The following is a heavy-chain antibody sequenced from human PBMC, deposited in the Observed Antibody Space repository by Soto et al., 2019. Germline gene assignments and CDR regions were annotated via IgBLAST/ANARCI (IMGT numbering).Heavy chain of an antibody. Sequence: PSQTLSLTCVIFGDSVSSNTVAWNWLRQSPSRGLEWLGRTYYRSKWFSEYAVSVEGRVTISPDTTGNRFSLQLTSMTPDDTAVYYCTREQTLGHQDCWGQGTLVTVSS. V-gene: IGHV6-1*01. CDR2: TYYRSKWFS. D-gene: IGHD2-21*02. CDR3: TREQTLGHQDC. J-gene: IGHJ4*02. CDR1: GDSVSSNTVA.